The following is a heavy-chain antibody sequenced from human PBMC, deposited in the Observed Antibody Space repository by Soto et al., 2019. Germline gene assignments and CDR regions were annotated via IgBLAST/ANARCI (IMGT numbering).Heavy chain of an antibody. J-gene: IGHJ5*02. D-gene: IGHD3-3*01. Sequence: VKVSCKVSGYTLTELSMHWVRQAPGKGLEWMGGFDPEDGETIYAQKFRGRVTMTEDTSTDTAYMELSSLRSEDTAVYYCATGAPFGVVRSNWFDPWGQGTLVTVSS. V-gene: IGHV1-24*01. CDR1: GYTLTELS. CDR3: ATGAPFGVVRSNWFDP. CDR2: FDPEDGET.